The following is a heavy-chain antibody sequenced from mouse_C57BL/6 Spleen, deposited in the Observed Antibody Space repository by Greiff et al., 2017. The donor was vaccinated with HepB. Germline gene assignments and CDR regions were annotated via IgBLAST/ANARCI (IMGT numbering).Heavy chain of an antibody. CDR2: IYPSDSET. Sequence: QVQLQQPGAELVRPGSSVKLSCKASGYTFTSYWMDWVKQRPGQGLEWIGNIYPSDSETHYNQKFKDKATLTVDKSSSTAYMQLSSLTSEDSAVYYCASAPYYGSSYGYFDVWGTGTTVTVSS. J-gene: IGHJ1*03. CDR3: ASAPYYGSSYGYFDV. D-gene: IGHD1-1*01. CDR1: GYTFTSYW. V-gene: IGHV1-61*01.